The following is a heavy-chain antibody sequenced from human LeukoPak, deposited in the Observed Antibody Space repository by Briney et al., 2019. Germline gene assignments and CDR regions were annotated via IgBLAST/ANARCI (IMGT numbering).Heavy chain of an antibody. CDR2: ISGSGGST. CDR1: GFTFSSYG. Sequence: GGSLRLSCVASGFTFSSYGMSWVRQAPGKGLEWVSAISGSGGSTYYADSVKGRFTISRDNSKNTLYLQMNSLRAEDTAVYYCAKGGDIVVVPAAAKLIHAFDIWGQGTMVTVSS. V-gene: IGHV3-23*01. CDR3: AKGGDIVVVPAAAKLIHAFDI. J-gene: IGHJ3*02. D-gene: IGHD2-2*01.